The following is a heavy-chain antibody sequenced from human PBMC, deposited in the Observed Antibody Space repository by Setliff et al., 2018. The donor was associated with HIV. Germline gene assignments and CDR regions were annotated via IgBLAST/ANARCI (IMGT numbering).Heavy chain of an antibody. V-gene: IGHV4-38-2*02. D-gene: IGHD5-18*01. J-gene: IGHJ4*02. CDR3: ARDAERGYSYGYDY. CDR2: VFHSGST. CDR1: GYSISSGYY. Sequence: SETLSLTCAVSGYSISSGYYWGWIRQPPGKGLEWIGSVFHSGSTYYNPSPKSRVTMSVDTSKNQFSLKLSSVTAADTAVYYCARDAERGYSYGYDYWGQGTLVTVSS.